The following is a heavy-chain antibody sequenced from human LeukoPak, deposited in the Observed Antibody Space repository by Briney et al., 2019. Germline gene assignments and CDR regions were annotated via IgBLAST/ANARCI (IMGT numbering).Heavy chain of an antibody. CDR3: ARYSGSYPHDAFEI. CDR1: GGSISSYY. D-gene: IGHD1-26*01. V-gene: IGHV4-4*07. J-gene: IGHJ3*02. CDR2: ISTSGST. Sequence: SETLSLTCTVSGGSISSYYWSWIRQPAGKGLESIGHISTSGSTNYNPSLKSRVTMSVDTSKNQFSLKLSSVTAADTAVYYCARYSGSYPHDAFEIWGQGTMVTVSS.